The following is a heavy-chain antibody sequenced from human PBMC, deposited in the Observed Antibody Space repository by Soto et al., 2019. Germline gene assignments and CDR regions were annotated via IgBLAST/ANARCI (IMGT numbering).Heavy chain of an antibody. V-gene: IGHV1-18*01. CDR1: GYRFFSYG. J-gene: IGHJ1*01. Sequence: EASVKVSGKTSGYRFFSYGISWVRQAPGQGLEWVGWISPDKGNTQYAQNLQGRVTMTTDASTSTAYMELRSLTSDDTAVYYCAREELYKSGWSEFWG. D-gene: IGHD3-3*01. CDR2: ISPDKGNT. CDR3: AREELYKSGWSEF.